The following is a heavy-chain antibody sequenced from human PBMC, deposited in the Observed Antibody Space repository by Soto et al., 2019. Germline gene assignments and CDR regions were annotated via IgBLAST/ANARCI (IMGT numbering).Heavy chain of an antibody. CDR2: ISYDGSNK. J-gene: IGHJ4*02. CDR1: GFTFSSYG. CDR3: AKVGGWELDYFDY. V-gene: IGHV3-30*18. Sequence: QVQLVESGGGVVQPGRSLRLSCAASGFTFSSYGMHWVRQAPGKGLEWVAVISYDGSNKYYADSVKGRFTISRDNSKNPLYLQMNSLRAEDTAVYYCAKVGGWELDYFDYWGQGTLVTVSS. D-gene: IGHD1-26*01.